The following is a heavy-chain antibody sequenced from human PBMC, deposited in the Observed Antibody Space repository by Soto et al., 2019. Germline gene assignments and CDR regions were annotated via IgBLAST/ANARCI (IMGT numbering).Heavy chain of an antibody. CDR1: GFPFSSYW. CDR2: IKGDESTT. CDR3: ARGAGGYYYMDV. V-gene: IGHV3-74*01. D-gene: IGHD3-10*01. J-gene: IGHJ6*03. Sequence: EVQLVESGGGLVQPGGSLRLSCVASGFPFSSYWMHWVRQVPGKGLVWVSRIKGDESTTNYGDSVKGRFTISRDNARNTLYLQIDSLRADDTGLYYCARGAGGYYYMDVWGKGTTVIVSS.